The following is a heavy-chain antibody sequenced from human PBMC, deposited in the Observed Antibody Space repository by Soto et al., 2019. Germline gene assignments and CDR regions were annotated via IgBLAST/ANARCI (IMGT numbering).Heavy chain of an antibody. CDR3: ARRREGMDV. D-gene: IGHD1-26*01. Sequence: PSVTQSLTYTVSGGSISSSSDYWGWIRQPPGKGLEWIGSIYYSGSTYYNPSLKSRVTISVDTSKNQFSLKLSSVTAADTAVYYCARRREGMDVWGQGTTVTGSS. V-gene: IGHV4-39*01. J-gene: IGHJ6*02. CDR1: GGSISSSSDY. CDR2: IYYSGST.